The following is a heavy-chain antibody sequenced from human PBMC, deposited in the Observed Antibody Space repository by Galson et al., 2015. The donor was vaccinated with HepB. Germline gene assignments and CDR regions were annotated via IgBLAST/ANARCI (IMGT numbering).Heavy chain of an antibody. J-gene: IGHJ6*02. V-gene: IGHV3-21*01. CDR3: ARDAGRGYEPYYYGMDV. CDR2: ISSSSSYI. D-gene: IGHD5-12*01. Sequence: LRLSCAASGFTFSSYSMNWVRQAPGKGLEWVSSISSSSSYIYYADSVKGRFTISRDNAKNSLYLQMNSLRAEDTAVYYCARDAGRGYEPYYYGMDVWGQGTTVTVSS. CDR1: GFTFSSYS.